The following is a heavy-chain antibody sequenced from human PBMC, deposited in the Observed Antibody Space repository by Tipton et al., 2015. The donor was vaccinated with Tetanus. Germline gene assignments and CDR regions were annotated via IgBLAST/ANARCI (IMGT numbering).Heavy chain of an antibody. V-gene: IGHV4-34*01. CDR3: ARDQGGGRVVRLNWFDP. J-gene: IGHJ5*02. CDR1: GASFSDYY. D-gene: IGHD6-6*01. Sequence: TLSLTCAVYGASFSDYYWSWIRQAPGKGLEWIGEINHSGNTNHNPSLKSRVTLSVDTSKNQFSLNLTSVTAADTAVYYCARDQGGGRVVRLNWFDPWGQGTLVTVSS. CDR2: INHSGNT.